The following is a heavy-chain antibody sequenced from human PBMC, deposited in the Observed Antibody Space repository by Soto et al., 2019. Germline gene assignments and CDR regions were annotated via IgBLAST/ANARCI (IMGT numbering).Heavy chain of an antibody. Sequence: QITLKESGPTLVKPTQTLTLTCTFSGFSLSTTRVGVGWIRQPPGNALEWLALIYWDDDKRYSPFLKSRLTITTDTSKNQVVLTMTNMDPMDTATYFCAHTLVAGLGYYFDYWGQGTLVTVSS. CDR3: AHTLVAGLGYYFDY. V-gene: IGHV2-5*02. CDR2: IYWDDDK. D-gene: IGHD6-19*01. CDR1: GFSLSTTRVG. J-gene: IGHJ4*02.